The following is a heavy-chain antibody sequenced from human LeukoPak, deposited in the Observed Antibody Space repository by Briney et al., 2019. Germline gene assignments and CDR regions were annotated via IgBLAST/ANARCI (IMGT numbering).Heavy chain of an antibody. Sequence: GGSLRLSCAASEFTFSAYRMDWVRQAPGEGLEWVSYIDSGSTTMNYADSVQGRFTISRDNAKNSLYLQMNSLRDEDTAVYYCAREYTGSYHTFDIWGQGTMVTVSS. CDR1: EFTFSAYR. V-gene: IGHV3-48*02. J-gene: IGHJ3*02. CDR2: IDSGSTTM. CDR3: AREYTGSYHTFDI. D-gene: IGHD1-26*01.